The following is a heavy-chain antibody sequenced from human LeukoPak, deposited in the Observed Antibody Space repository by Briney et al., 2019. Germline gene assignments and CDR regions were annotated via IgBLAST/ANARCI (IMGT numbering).Heavy chain of an antibody. J-gene: IGHJ4*02. CDR1: GYTFINYA. D-gene: IGHD6-13*01. Sequence: GGSVKVSCKASGYTFINYAINWGRQAPGQRPEWMGWINAVNGNTKYSQKFQGRVTVARDTSASTAYMELTSLTSADTAVYFCARGPRAAADDYWGQGTLVSVSS. CDR2: INAVNGNT. V-gene: IGHV1-3*01. CDR3: ARGPRAAADDY.